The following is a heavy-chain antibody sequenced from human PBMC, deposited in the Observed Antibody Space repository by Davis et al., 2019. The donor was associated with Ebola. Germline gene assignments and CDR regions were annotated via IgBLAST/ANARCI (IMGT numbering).Heavy chain of an antibody. D-gene: IGHD6-19*01. J-gene: IGHJ5*02. V-gene: IGHV4-34*01. CDR2: INHSGST. Sequence: MPSESLSLTCAVYGRSFSGYYWSWIRHPPGKGLEWNGAINHSGSTNYNPSLKSRVTISVDPSKNQFSLKLSSVTAADTAVYYCARGVGAVAGSRFDPWGQGTLVTVSS. CDR1: GRSFSGYY. CDR3: ARGVGAVAGSRFDP.